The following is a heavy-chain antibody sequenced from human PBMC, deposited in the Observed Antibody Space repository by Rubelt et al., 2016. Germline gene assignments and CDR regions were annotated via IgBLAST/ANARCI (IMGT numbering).Heavy chain of an antibody. V-gene: IGHV3-53*04. CDR2: IYSDGST. CDR3: AGDYGGNY. D-gene: IGHD3-16*01. CDR1: GFTFSSYS. Sequence: EVQLVESGGGLVQPGGSLRLSCAASGFTFSSYSMNWVRQAPGKGLEWVSVIYSDGSTYYADSVKGRFTISRHNSKKTLYLEMNSLRTEDTAVYYCAGDYGGNYWGQGTLVTVSS. J-gene: IGHJ4*02.